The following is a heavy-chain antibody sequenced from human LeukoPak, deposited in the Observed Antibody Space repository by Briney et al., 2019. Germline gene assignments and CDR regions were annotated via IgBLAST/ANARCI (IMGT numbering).Heavy chain of an antibody. Sequence: ETSETLSLTCTVSGGSISSSSYYWGWIRQPPGKGLEWIGSIYYSGSTYYNPSLKSRVTISVDTSKNQFSLKLSSVTAADTAVYYCARVAEMATTGDYWGQGTLVTVSS. CDR1: GGSISSSSYY. V-gene: IGHV4-39*01. J-gene: IGHJ4*02. CDR2: IYYSGST. D-gene: IGHD5-24*01. CDR3: ARVAEMATTGDY.